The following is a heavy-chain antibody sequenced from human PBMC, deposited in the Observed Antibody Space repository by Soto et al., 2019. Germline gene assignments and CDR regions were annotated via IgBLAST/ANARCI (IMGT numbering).Heavy chain of an antibody. CDR1: GGSISSSSYY. V-gene: IGHV4-39*01. Sequence: SETLSLTCTVSGGSISSSSYYWGWIRQPPGKGLGWIGSIYYSGSTYYNPSLKSRVTISVDTSKNQFSLKLSSVTAADTAVYYCARGGGSYFYYYYYGMDVWGQGTTVTVSS. J-gene: IGHJ6*02. D-gene: IGHD1-26*01. CDR2: IYYSGST. CDR3: ARGGGSYFYYYYYGMDV.